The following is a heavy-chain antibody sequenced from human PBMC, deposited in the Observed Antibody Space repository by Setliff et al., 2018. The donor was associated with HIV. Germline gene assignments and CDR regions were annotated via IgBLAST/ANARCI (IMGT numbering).Heavy chain of an antibody. V-gene: IGHV3-30*04. Sequence: GGSLRLSCAASGFTFSSYALHWVRQAPGKGLEWVAFITYDGSNKYYADSVKGRFTISRDNSKNTLYLQMNSLRAEDTAVYYCAKRTSVGSLVWGQGTLVTVSS. D-gene: IGHD3-10*01. CDR1: GFTFSSYA. CDR2: ITYDGSNK. J-gene: IGHJ4*01. CDR3: AKRTSVGSLV.